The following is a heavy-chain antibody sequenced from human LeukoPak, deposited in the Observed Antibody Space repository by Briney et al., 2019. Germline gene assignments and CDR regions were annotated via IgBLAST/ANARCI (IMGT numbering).Heavy chain of an antibody. V-gene: IGHV3-23*01. CDR3: ARERGDYYDY. Sequence: GGSLRLSCAASGFTFSSYAMSWVRQAPGKGLEWVSAISGSGGSTYYADSVKGRFTISRDNAKNSLYLQMNSLRAEDTAVYYCARERGDYYDYWGQGTLVTVSS. CDR2: ISGSGGST. CDR1: GFTFSSYA. D-gene: IGHD3-10*01. J-gene: IGHJ4*02.